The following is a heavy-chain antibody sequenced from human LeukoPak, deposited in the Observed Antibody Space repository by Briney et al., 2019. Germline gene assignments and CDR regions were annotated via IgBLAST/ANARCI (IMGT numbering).Heavy chain of an antibody. V-gene: IGHV3-21*01. J-gene: IGHJ5*02. CDR3: AREGHYYDSSGYYYT. CDR1: GFTFSSYS. D-gene: IGHD3-22*01. Sequence: GGSLRLSRAASGFTFSSYSMNWVRQAPGKGLEWVSSISSSSYIYYADSVKGRFTISRDNAKNSLYLQMNSLRAEDTAVYYCAREGHYYDSSGYYYTWGQGTLVTVSS. CDR2: ISSSSYI.